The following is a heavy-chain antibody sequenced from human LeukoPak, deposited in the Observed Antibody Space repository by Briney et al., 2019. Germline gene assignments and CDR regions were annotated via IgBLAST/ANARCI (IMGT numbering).Heavy chain of an antibody. CDR1: GGSISSYY. Sequence: PSETLSLTCSVSGGSISSYYWSWIRQPPGKGLEWIGYIYYSGSTNYNPSLKSRVTISVDTPKNQFSLKLSSVTAADTAVYYCARDLSRAFDIWGQGTMVTVSS. CDR3: ARDLSRAFDI. D-gene: IGHD3-16*02. CDR2: IYYSGST. J-gene: IGHJ3*02. V-gene: IGHV4-59*01.